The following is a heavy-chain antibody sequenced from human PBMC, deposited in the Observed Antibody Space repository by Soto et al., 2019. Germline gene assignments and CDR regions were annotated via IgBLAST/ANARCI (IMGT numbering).Heavy chain of an antibody. D-gene: IGHD2-21*02. CDR3: ARAWVVVTAPDY. V-gene: IGHV1-3*05. J-gene: IGHJ4*02. CDR2: INAGNGNT. Sequence: QVQLVQSGAEEKKPGASVKVSCKASGYTFTSYAMHWVRQAPGQRLEWMGWINAGNGNTKYSQKFQGRVTITRDTSARTAYMELSSLRSEDTAVYYCARAWVVVTAPDYWGQRTLVTVSS. CDR1: GYTFTSYA.